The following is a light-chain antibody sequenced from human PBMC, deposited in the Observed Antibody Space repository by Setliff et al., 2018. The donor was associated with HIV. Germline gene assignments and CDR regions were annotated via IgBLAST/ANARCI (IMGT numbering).Light chain of an antibody. J-gene: IGLJ3*02. CDR3: QAWDSSTPGV. V-gene: IGLV3-1*01. CDR1: EMGNKY. CDR2: QDS. Sequence: SYELTQPPSVSVSPGQTASITCSGDEMGNKYACWYQQKPGQSPVLVIYQDSKRPSGIPERFSGSNSGNIATLTISGTQPVDEADYYCQAWDSSTPGVFGGGTKVTVL.